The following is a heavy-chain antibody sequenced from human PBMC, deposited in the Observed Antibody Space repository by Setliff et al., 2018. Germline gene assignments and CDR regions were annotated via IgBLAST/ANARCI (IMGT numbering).Heavy chain of an antibody. Sequence: GASVKVSCKASGYSFIDYYIHWVRQAPGQGPEWMGRVNPKNGGILYSQKFEGRVSMTGDRTISTVYMDLRSLTFDDTAVYYCAPGFFYGSQRSAWGQGTLVTVSS. CDR1: GYSFIDYY. CDR3: APGFFYGSQRSA. J-gene: IGHJ5*02. V-gene: IGHV1-2*06. CDR2: VNPKNGGI. D-gene: IGHD3-10*01.